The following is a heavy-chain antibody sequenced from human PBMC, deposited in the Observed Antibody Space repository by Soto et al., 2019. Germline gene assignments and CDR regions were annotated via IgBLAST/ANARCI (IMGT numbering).Heavy chain of an antibody. CDR2: ISYDGSNK. Sequence: QVQLVESGGGVVQPGRSLRLSCAASGFTFSSYAMPWVRQAPGKGLEWVAVISYDGSNKYYADSVKGRFTISRDNSKNTLYLQMNSLRAEDTAVYSCAGEGGNWYFDLWGRGTLVTVSS. V-gene: IGHV3-30-3*01. J-gene: IGHJ2*01. CDR3: AGEGGNWYFDL. CDR1: GFTFSSYA. D-gene: IGHD3-16*01.